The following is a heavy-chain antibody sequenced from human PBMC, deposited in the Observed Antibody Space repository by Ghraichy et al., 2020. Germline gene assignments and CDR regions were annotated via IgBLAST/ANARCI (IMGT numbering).Heavy chain of an antibody. J-gene: IGHJ4*02. V-gene: IGHV3-21*01. D-gene: IGHD2-15*01. CDR2: ISSRSTYI. CDR1: GFTFSTYS. CDR3: ARDRADRYCSGGRCYSERDTGVY. Sequence: LTCAASGFTFSTYSMNWVRQAPGKGLEWVSSISSRSTYINYADPVKGRFTISRDNAKNSLSLQMNSLRADDTAVYYCARDRADRYCSGGRCYSERDTGVYWGQGTLVTVSS.